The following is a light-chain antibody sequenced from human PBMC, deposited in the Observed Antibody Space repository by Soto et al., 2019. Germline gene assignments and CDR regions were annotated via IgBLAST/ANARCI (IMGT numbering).Light chain of an antibody. J-gene: IGKJ1*01. Sequence: DIGMTQYPATLSVSPGERATLSCRASQSVSSNLALYQQKTGQAPRLLIYGAYTRATGTPARCSGSGSGTEYTLTISSLHSEDFAVYDCQQDNNWPPKPFGEGTKVELK. CDR3: QQDNNWPPKP. CDR2: GAY. CDR1: QSVSSN. V-gene: IGKV3D-15*01.